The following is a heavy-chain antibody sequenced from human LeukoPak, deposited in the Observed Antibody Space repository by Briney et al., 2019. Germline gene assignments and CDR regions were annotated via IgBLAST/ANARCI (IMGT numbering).Heavy chain of an antibody. J-gene: IGHJ5*02. V-gene: IGHV4-39*01. Sequence: SETLSLTCTVSGGSISRSRYYWGWIRQPPGQGLEWIGSIDYSGRTYYNPSLKSRVTISIDTSKNQFSLRLSSVTATDTAVYYCARLNKPGWFDPWGQGTLVTVSS. CDR2: IDYSGRT. CDR3: ARLNKPGWFDP. D-gene: IGHD1-14*01. CDR1: GGSISRSRYY.